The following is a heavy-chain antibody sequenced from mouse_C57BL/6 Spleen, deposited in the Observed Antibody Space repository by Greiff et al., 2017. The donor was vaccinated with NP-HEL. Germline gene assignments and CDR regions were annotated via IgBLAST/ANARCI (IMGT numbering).Heavy chain of an antibody. V-gene: IGHV1-64*01. Sequence: QVQLQQPGAELVKPGASVKLSCKASGYTFTSYWMHWVKQRPGQGLEWIGMIHPNSGSTNYNEKFKSKATLTVDKSYSTAYMQLSSLTSEDSAVYYCARDSLLLRYGGYFDVWGTGTTVTVSS. J-gene: IGHJ1*03. CDR3: ARDSLLLRYGGYFDV. D-gene: IGHD1-1*01. CDR2: IHPNSGST. CDR1: GYTFTSYW.